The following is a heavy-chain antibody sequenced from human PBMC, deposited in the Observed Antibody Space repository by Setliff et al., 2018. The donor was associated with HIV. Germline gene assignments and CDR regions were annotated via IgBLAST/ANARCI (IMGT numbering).Heavy chain of an antibody. CDR3: GRGTLYGVSDH. J-gene: IGHJ4*02. D-gene: IGHD3-3*01. V-gene: IGHV1-69*11. CDR2: LIPALGEP. CDR1: GNTLRNNV. Sequence: SVKVSCKTSGNTLRNNVINWVRQAPGQGLEWVGSLIPALGEPHYAQSVQGRAAITADDFTHTAYLELVNLRSDDTATFYCGRGTLYGVSDHWGPGTLVTVSS.